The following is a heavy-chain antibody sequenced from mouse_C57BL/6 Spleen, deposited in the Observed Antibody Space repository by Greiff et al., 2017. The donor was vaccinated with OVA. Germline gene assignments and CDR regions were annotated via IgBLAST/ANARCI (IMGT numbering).Heavy chain of an antibody. Sequence: QVQLQQPGAELVRPGSSVKLSCKASGYTFTSYWMDWVKQRPGQGLEWIGNIYPSDSETHYNQKFKDKATLTVDKSSSTAYMQLSSLTSEDSAVYYCARGITTVVATFDYWGQGTTLTVSS. CDR3: ARGITTVVATFDY. J-gene: IGHJ2*01. CDR1: GYTFTSYW. CDR2: IYPSDSET. D-gene: IGHD1-1*01. V-gene: IGHV1-61*01.